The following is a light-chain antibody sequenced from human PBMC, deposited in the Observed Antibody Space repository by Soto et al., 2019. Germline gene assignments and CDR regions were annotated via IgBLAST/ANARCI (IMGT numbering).Light chain of an antibody. CDR1: QSVNSN. CDR2: DAS. V-gene: IGKV3-15*01. CDR3: QQYNFWPPLT. Sequence: EIVMTQSPATLSVSPGERATLSCRASQSVNSNLAWYRQKPGQAPRLLISDASTSATGVPARFSGSGSGTEFTLTISSLQSEDSGSYYCQQYNFWPPLTFGGGTKVEIK. J-gene: IGKJ4*01.